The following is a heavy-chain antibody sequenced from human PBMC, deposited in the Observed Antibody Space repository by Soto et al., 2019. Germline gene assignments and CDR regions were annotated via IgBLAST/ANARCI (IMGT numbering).Heavy chain of an antibody. CDR3: ARVGYYDKAAFDI. D-gene: IGHD3-22*01. Sequence: SETLSLTCSVSGGSISSGYYYWSWIRQPPGKGLEWIGNIYHSGSTYYNPSLKSRVTISVDRSKNQFSLKLSSVTAADTAVYYCARVGYYDKAAFDIWGQGTMVTVSS. V-gene: IGHV4-30-2*01. CDR2: IYHSGST. CDR1: GGSISSGYYY. J-gene: IGHJ3*02.